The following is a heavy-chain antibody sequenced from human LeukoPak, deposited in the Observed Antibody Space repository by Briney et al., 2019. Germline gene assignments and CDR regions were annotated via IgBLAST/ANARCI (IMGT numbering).Heavy chain of an antibody. Sequence: GGSLRLSCAASGFTFSSYAMHWVRQAPGKGLEWVAVISYDGSNKYYADSVKGRFTISRDNSKNTLYLQMNSLRAEDTAVYYCARDSKLGGAFDIWGQGTMVTVSS. CDR1: GFTFSSYA. CDR2: ISYDGSNK. D-gene: IGHD7-27*01. J-gene: IGHJ3*02. V-gene: IGHV3-30-3*01. CDR3: ARDSKLGGAFDI.